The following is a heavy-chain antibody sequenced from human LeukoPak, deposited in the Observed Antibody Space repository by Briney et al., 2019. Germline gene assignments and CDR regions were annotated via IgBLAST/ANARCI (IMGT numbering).Heavy chain of an antibody. J-gene: IGHJ4*02. Sequence: GGSLRLSWEASGFTLGSYWMSWVRQAPGKGLEWVANIKQDGGEKYYVDSVKGRFTIFRDNGKNSLYLQMTSLRAEDTAVYYCARGPREYCSTTSCSFDYWGQGTLVTVSS. D-gene: IGHD2-2*01. CDR3: ARGPREYCSTTSCSFDY. CDR1: GFTLGSYW. V-gene: IGHV3-7*01. CDR2: IKQDGGEK.